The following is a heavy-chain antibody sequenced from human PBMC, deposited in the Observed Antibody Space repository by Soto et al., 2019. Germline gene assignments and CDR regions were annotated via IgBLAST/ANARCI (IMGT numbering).Heavy chain of an antibody. J-gene: IGHJ5*02. V-gene: IGHV1-69*02. D-gene: IGHD4-17*01. CDR1: GGTFSSYT. CDR2: IIPILGIA. CDR3: ARLSSGDYAST. Sequence: SVKVSCKASGGTFSSYTISWVRQAPGQGLEWMGRIIPILGIANYAQKFQGRVTITADKSTSTAYMELSSLRSEDTAVYYCARLSSGDYASTWGQGTLVTVSS.